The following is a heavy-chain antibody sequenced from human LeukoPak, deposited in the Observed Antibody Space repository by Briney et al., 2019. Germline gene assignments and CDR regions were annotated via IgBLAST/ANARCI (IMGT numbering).Heavy chain of an antibody. V-gene: IGHV4-59*01. D-gene: IGHD4-11*01. CDR1: GFAFSSYA. CDR3: ARDWADYSNYHWFDP. J-gene: IGHJ5*02. Sequence: GSLRLSCAASGFAFSSYAMSWIRQPPGKGLEWIGFIYYSGSTNYNPSLKSRVTISVDTSKNQFSLKLSSVTAADTAVYYCARDWADYSNYHWFDPWGQGTLVTVSS. CDR2: IYYSGST.